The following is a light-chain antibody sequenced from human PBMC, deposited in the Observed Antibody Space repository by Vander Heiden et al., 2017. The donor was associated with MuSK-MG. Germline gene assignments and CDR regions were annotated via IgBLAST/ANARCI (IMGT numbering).Light chain of an antibody. Sequence: VMPPSPLSLPSTPGEPASISCRTSHSLPYSTGDNNLNWYLQRPGQSPKLLIYFSSKRAPGVPDRFSGSGSGTDFTLKISRVEADDVGVYYCMQGVQTPQTFGQGTKVEI. CDR1: HSLPYSTGDNN. CDR2: FSS. CDR3: MQGVQTPQT. V-gene: IGKV2-28*01. J-gene: IGKJ1*01.